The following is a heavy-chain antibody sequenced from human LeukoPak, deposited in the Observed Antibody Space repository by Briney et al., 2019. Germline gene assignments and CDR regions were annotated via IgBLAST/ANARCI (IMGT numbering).Heavy chain of an antibody. CDR3: VRTTVGATDY. CDR1: GGSISSGSYY. V-gene: IGHV4-61*02. J-gene: IGHJ4*02. D-gene: IGHD1-26*01. CDR2: IYTSGST. Sequence: KPSETLSLTCTVSGGSISSGSYYWSWIRQPAGKGLEWIGRIYTSGSTNYNPSLKSRVTISVDTSKNQFSLKLSSVTAADTAVYYCVRTTVGATDYWGQGTLVTVSS.